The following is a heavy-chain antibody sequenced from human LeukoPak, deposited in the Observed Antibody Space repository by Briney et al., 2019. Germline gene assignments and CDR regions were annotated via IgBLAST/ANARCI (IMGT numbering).Heavy chain of an antibody. V-gene: IGHV3-33*01. D-gene: IGHD3-22*01. CDR2: IWYDGSNK. J-gene: IGHJ4*02. Sequence: GGSLRLSCAASGFTFSSYGMHWVRQAPGKGLEWVAVIWYDGSNKYYADSVKGRFTISRDNSKNTLYLQMNSLRAEDTAVYYCARAGGIAWDSYYYDSSGPGEDYFDYWGQGTLVTVSS. CDR3: ARAGGIAWDSYYYDSSGPGEDYFDY. CDR1: GFTFSSYG.